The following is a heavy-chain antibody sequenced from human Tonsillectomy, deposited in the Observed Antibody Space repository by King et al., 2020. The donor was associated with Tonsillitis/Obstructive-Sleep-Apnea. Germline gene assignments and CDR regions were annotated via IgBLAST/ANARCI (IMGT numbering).Heavy chain of an antibody. CDR3: ARAKTTWEPLPDF. D-gene: IGHD1-26*01. Sequence: VQLVESGGGLVKPGGSLRLSCAASGFTFSSYSMNWVRQAPGKGLEWVSSISSSSSYIYYADSVKGRFTISRDNAKNSLYLQLNSLRAEDTAVYYCARAKTTWEPLPDFWGQGTLVTVSS. CDR1: GFTFSSYS. CDR2: ISSSSSYI. V-gene: IGHV3-21*01. J-gene: IGHJ4*02.